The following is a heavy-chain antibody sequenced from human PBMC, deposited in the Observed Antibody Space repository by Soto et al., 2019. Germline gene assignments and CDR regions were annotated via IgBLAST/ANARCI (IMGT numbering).Heavy chain of an antibody. V-gene: IGHV3-30*18. CDR3: AKAAVAGRYYYSGMDV. Sequence: PGGSLRLSCAASGFTFSSYWMHWVRQAPGKGLEWVAVISYDGSNKYYADSVKGRFTISRDNSKNKLYLQMNSLRAEDTAVFYCAKAAVAGRYYYSGMDVWGQGTTVTVSS. CDR1: GFTFSSYW. D-gene: IGHD6-19*01. J-gene: IGHJ6*02. CDR2: ISYDGSNK.